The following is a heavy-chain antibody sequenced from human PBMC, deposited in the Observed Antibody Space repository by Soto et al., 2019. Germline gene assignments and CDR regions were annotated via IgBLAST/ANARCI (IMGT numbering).Heavy chain of an antibody. V-gene: IGHV3-9*01. CDR3: AKLARGGSSWSDY. Sequence: EVQLVESGGGLVQPGRSLRLSCAVSGFTFDDYAMHWVRQAPGKGLEWVSGINWDSGSIGYADSVKGRFTISRDNAKNSLYLQMNSLRAEDTALYYCAKLARGGSSWSDYWGQGTLVTVSS. CDR2: INWDSGSI. CDR1: GFTFDDYA. D-gene: IGHD6-13*01. J-gene: IGHJ4*02.